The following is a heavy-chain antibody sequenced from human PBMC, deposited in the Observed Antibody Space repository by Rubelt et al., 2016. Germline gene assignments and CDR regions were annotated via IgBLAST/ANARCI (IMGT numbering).Heavy chain of an antibody. J-gene: IGHJ3*02. CDR3: ARRLRRDRTLGDAFDI. CDR1: GGPVRTSSYY. D-gene: IGHD5-24*01. Sequence: QLQLQESGPGLVKSSETLSLTCTVSGGPVRTSSYYWGWIRQPPGKGLEWIGSIYFSGSTYYNPSLKSRGTISVDTSKNQFSLKLSSWTAADTAVYYCARRLRRDRTLGDAFDIWGQGTMVTASS. CDR2: IYFSGST. V-gene: IGHV4-39*07.